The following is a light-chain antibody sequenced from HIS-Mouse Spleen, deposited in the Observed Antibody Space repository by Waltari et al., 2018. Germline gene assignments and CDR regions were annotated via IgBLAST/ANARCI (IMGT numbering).Light chain of an antibody. Sequence: QSVLTQPPSSSGTPGQRVTISCSGRSPNIGSNYVSLYPPPPGTAPKPLSYRNKQRPSGVPDRFSGSKSGTSASLAISGLRSEDEADYYCAAWDDSLSGPVFGGGTKLTVL. V-gene: IGLV1-47*01. CDR2: RNK. CDR3: AAWDDSLSGPV. J-gene: IGLJ3*02. CDR1: SPNIGSNY.